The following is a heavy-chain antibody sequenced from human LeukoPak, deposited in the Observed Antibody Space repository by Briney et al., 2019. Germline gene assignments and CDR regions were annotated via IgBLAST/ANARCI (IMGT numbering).Heavy chain of an antibody. CDR3: ARAKNPHYGDYLINY. Sequence: SVKVSCKASGGTFSSYAISWVRQAPGQGLEWMGGIIPIFGTANYAQKFQGRVTITADESTSTAYMELSSLRSEDTAVYYCARAKNPHYGDYLINYWGQGTLVTVSS. J-gene: IGHJ4*02. CDR1: GGTFSSYA. CDR2: IIPIFGTA. V-gene: IGHV1-69*13. D-gene: IGHD4-17*01.